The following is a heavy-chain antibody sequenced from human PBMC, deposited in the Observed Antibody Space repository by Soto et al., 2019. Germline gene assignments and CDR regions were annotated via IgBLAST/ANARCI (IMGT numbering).Heavy chain of an antibody. Sequence: PSETLSLTCTVSGGSISRGGYNWSWIRQHPGRGLEWIGYIYDRGTTNYNPSLKSRVTISVDTSKNQFSLKLSSVTAADTAVYYCAVSRDGYSMDVWGQGTTVTVSS. J-gene: IGHJ6*02. V-gene: IGHV4-31*03. D-gene: IGHD2-2*01. CDR3: AVSRDGYSMDV. CDR1: GGSISRGGYN. CDR2: IYDRGTT.